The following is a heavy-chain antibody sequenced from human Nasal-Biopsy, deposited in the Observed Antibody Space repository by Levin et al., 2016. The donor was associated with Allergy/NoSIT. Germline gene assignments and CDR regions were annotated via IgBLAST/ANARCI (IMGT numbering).Heavy chain of an antibody. CDR1: GFIFDDYA. D-gene: IGHD1-26*01. J-gene: IGHJ4*02. V-gene: IGHV3-43*02. CDR2: INGDGGTT. CDR3: AKGTGVGSFLIHY. Sequence: GESLKISCTGSGFIFDDYAMHWVRQAPGKGLEWVSLINGDGGTTHYADSVKGRFTISRDNSKNSLYLEVKSLRSEDTALYYCAKGTGVGSFLIHYWGQGTLVSVSS.